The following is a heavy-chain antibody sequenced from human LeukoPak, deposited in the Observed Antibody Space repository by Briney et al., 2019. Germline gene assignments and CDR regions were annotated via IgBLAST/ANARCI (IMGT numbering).Heavy chain of an antibody. CDR1: GFTFSSYS. CDR3: ARDLLDDAFDI. Sequence: PGGSLRLPCAASGFTFSSYSMNWVRQAPGKGLEWVSSISSSSSYIYYADSVKGRFTISRDNAKNSLYLQMNSLRAEDTAVYYCARDLLDDAFDIWGQGTMVTVSS. J-gene: IGHJ3*02. D-gene: IGHD2-15*01. V-gene: IGHV3-21*01. CDR2: ISSSSSYI.